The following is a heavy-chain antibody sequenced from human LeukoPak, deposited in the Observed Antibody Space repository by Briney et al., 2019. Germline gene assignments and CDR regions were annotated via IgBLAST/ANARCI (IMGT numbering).Heavy chain of an antibody. CDR2: FYYSDTT. V-gene: IGHV4-39*01. Sequence: PSETLSLTCTVSGGSISSPSYSWGWIRQPPGKGLEWIGSFYYSDTTYYNPSFKSRVTISVDAPKNQFSLKLSSVTAADTAVYYCARHTYWGYQVSWGQGSLVIVSS. CDR3: ARHTYWGYQVS. D-gene: IGHD2-8*02. J-gene: IGHJ5*02. CDR1: GGSISSPSYS.